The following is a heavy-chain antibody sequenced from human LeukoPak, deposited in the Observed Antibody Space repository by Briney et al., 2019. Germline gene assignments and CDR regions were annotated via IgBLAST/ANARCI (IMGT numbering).Heavy chain of an antibody. V-gene: IGHV4-4*02. CDR2: IYHSGST. D-gene: IGHD6-13*01. J-gene: IGHJ4*02. Sequence: SETLSLTCAVSGGSISSSNWWSWVRQPPGKGLEWIGEIYHSGSTNYNPSLKSRVTISVDKSKNQFSLKLYSVTAADTAVYYCARQSASSSSWYYFDCWGQGTLVTVSS. CDR3: ARQSASSSSWYYFDC. CDR1: GGSISSSNW.